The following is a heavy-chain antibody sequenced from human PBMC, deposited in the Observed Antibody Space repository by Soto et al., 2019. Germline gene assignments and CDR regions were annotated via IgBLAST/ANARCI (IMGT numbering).Heavy chain of an antibody. Sequence: QVQLQESGPGLVKPSQTLSLTCTVSGGSISSGGYYWSWIRQHPGKGLEWIGYIYYSGSTYYNPSLKSRGNISVDTSKNQFSLKLSSVTAADTAVYYCARGGHRGHFDYWGQGTLVTVSS. CDR2: IYYSGST. CDR1: GGSISSGGYY. V-gene: IGHV4-31*03. CDR3: ARGGHRGHFDY. D-gene: IGHD1-26*01. J-gene: IGHJ4*02.